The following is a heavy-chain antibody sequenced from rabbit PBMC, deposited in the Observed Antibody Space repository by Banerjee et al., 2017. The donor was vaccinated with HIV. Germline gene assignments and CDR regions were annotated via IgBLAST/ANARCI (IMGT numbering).Heavy chain of an antibody. J-gene: IGHJ4*01. D-gene: IGHD4-1*01. CDR2: IYADSSGTT. Sequence: EESGGDLVKPEGSLTLTCTASGFYLSSRYWICWVRQAPGKGLEWIACIYADSSGTTEYASWAKGRFTISKTSSTTVTLQMTSLTAADTATYFCARDLAGVIGWNFNLWGPGTLVTVS. CDR1: GFYLSSRYW. V-gene: IGHV1S45*01. CDR3: ARDLAGVIGWNFNL.